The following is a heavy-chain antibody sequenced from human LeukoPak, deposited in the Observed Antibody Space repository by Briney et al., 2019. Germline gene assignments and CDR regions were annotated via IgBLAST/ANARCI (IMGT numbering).Heavy chain of an antibody. D-gene: IGHD6-13*01. V-gene: IGHV3-48*01. CDR3: ARDSESSTWYPYYYYYMDV. CDR2: ISSSSSTI. J-gene: IGHJ6*03. Sequence: GGSLRLSCAASGFTFSSYAMSWVRQAPGKGLEWVSYISSSSSTIYYADSVKGRFTISRDNAKNSLYLQMNSLRAEDTAVYYCARDSESSTWYPYYYYYMDVWGKGTTVTVSS. CDR1: GFTFSSYA.